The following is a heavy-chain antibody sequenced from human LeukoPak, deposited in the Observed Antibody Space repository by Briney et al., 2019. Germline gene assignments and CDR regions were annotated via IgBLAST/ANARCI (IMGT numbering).Heavy chain of an antibody. CDR1: GYTFTSHG. Sequence: ASVKVSCKASGYTFTSHGISWVRQAPAQGLEWMGWISAYNGNTNYAQKLQGRVTMTPDTSTSTAYMELSRLRSDDTAVYYCARGGAIVVVPAAMVSWGQGTLVTVSS. CDR2: ISAYNGNT. J-gene: IGHJ4*02. D-gene: IGHD2-2*01. CDR3: ARGGAIVVVPAAMVS. V-gene: IGHV1-18*01.